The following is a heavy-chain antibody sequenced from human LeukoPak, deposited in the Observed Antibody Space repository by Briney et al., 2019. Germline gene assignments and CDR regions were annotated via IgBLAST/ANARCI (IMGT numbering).Heavy chain of an antibody. CDR3: ARRGPPRTLLRGVKSGWFDP. V-gene: IGHV4-34*01. J-gene: IGHJ5*02. D-gene: IGHD3-10*01. CDR1: GGSSSNYY. CDR2: INHSGST. Sequence: SETLSLTCVLYGGSSSNYYWSWIRQPPGKGLEWIGEINHSGSTNYNPSLKSRVTISVDTSKNQFSLKLSSVTAADTAVYYCARRGPPRTLLRGVKSGWFDPWGQGTLVTVSS.